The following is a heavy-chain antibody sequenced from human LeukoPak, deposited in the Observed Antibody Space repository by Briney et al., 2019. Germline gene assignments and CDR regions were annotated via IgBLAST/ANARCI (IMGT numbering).Heavy chain of an antibody. CDR3: VRDLTVTTLRWFDP. CDR1: GDSVSSNSAA. J-gene: IGHJ5*02. V-gene: IGHV6-1*01. D-gene: IGHD4-17*01. CDR2: TYYRSKWYN. Sequence: SQTLSLTCAISGDSVSSNSAAWNWIRQSPSRGLEGLGRTYYRSKWYNDYAVSVKSRITINPDTSKNQFSLQLNSVTPEDTAVYYCVRDLTVTTLRWFDPWGQGTLVTVSS.